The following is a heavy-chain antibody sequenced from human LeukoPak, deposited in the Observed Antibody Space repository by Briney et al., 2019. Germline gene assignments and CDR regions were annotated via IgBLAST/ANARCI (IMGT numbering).Heavy chain of an antibody. J-gene: IGHJ5*02. Sequence: ASVKVSCKASGYTFTSYAMNWVRQAPGQALEWMGWINTNTGNPTYAQGFTGRFVFSLDTSVSTAYLQISSLKAEDTAVYYCARVDYYDSSGSHPPSWFDPWGQGTLVTVSS. CDR2: INTNTGNP. D-gene: IGHD3-22*01. V-gene: IGHV7-4-1*02. CDR3: ARVDYYDSSGSHPPSWFDP. CDR1: GYTFTSYA.